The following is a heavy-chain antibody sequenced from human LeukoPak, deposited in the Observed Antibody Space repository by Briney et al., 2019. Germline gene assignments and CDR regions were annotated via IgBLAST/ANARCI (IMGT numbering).Heavy chain of an antibody. CDR3: ARSQTYAYYGMDV. Sequence: EGSLRLSCAASGFSFSNYAMSWVRQAPGKGLEWVSYISSSSSTIYDADSVKGRFTISRDNAKNSLYLQINSLRAEDTAVYYCARSQTYAYYGMDVWGQGTTVTVSS. CDR1: GFSFSNYA. J-gene: IGHJ6*02. CDR2: ISSSSSTI. D-gene: IGHD2-2*01. V-gene: IGHV3-48*01.